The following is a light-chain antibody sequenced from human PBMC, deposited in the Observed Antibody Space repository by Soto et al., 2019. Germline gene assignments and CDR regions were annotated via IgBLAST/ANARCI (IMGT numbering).Light chain of an antibody. J-gene: IGLJ1*01. V-gene: IGLV1-40*01. CDR1: SSNIGATYA. Sequence: QSALTQPPSVSGAPGQRVTISCFGSSSNIGATYAVHWYQQLPGTAPKLLIYGNSNRPSGVADRFSGSKSGTSASLAITGLQAEDEADYYCQSYDSGLSGPVFGTGTKLTVL. CDR2: GNS. CDR3: QSYDSGLSGPV.